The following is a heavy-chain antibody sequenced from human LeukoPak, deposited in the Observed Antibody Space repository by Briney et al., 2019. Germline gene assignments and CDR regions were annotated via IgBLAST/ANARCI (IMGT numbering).Heavy chain of an antibody. V-gene: IGHV1-18*01. D-gene: IGHD6-19*01. CDR3: ARVRASSGWYLGYFDY. CDR1: GYTFTSYG. Sequence: GASVKVSCKASGYTFTSYGISWVRQAPGQGLEWMGWISAYNGNTNYAQKLQGRVTMTTDTSTSAAYMELRSLRSDDTAVYYCARVRASSGWYLGYFDYWGQGTLVTVSS. CDR2: ISAYNGNT. J-gene: IGHJ4*02.